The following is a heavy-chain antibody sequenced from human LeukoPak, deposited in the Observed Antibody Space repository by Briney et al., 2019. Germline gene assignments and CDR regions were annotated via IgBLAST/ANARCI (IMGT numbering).Heavy chain of an antibody. D-gene: IGHD3-3*01. Sequence: GASVKVSCKASGYTFTSYYMHWVRQAPGQGLEWMGIINPSGGSTSYAQKFQGRVTMTGDTSTSTVYMELSSLRSEDTAVYYCARSRAYYDFWSGYYGSWFDPWGQGTLVTVSS. CDR1: GYTFTSYY. CDR2: INPSGGST. J-gene: IGHJ5*02. CDR3: ARSRAYYDFWSGYYGSWFDP. V-gene: IGHV1-46*01.